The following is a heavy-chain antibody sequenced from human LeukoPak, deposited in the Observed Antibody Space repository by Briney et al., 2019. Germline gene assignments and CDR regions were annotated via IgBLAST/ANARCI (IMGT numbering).Heavy chain of an antibody. CDR3: ARSQAVGAFDI. CDR1: GFTFSSYW. J-gene: IGHJ3*02. V-gene: IGHV3-7*01. Sequence: GGSLRLSCAASGFTFSSYWMSWVRQAPGKGLEWVANIKQDGSEKYYVDSVKGRFAISRDNAKNSLYLQMNSLRAEDTAVYYCARSQAVGAFDIWGQGTMVTVSS. CDR2: IKQDGSEK. D-gene: IGHD6-25*01.